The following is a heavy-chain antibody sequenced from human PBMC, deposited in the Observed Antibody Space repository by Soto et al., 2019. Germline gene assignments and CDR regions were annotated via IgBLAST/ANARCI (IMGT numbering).Heavy chain of an antibody. CDR2: ISYDGSNK. Sequence: GGSLRLSCAASGFTFSSYAMHWVRQAPGKGLEWVAVISYDGSNKYYADSVKGRFTISRDNSKNTLYLQMNSLRAEDTAVYYCAREGRVYYDFWSGYSPPPIHFDYWGQGTLVTVSS. D-gene: IGHD3-3*01. V-gene: IGHV3-30-3*01. CDR1: GFTFSSYA. J-gene: IGHJ4*02. CDR3: AREGRVYYDFWSGYSPPPIHFDY.